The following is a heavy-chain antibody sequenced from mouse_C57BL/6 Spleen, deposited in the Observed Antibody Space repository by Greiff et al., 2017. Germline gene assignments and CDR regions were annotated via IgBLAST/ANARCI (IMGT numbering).Heavy chain of an antibody. J-gene: IGHJ2*01. CDR2: IDPSDSET. CDR1: GYTFTSYW. Sequence: QVQLKQPGAELVRPGSSVKLSCKASGYTFTSYWMHWVKQRPIQGLEWIGNIDPSDSETHYTQKFKDKATLTVDKSSSTAYMQLSSLTSEDSAVYYCARGGGYYDYWGKGTTLTVSS. V-gene: IGHV1-52*01. D-gene: IGHD2-3*01. CDR3: ARGGGYYDY.